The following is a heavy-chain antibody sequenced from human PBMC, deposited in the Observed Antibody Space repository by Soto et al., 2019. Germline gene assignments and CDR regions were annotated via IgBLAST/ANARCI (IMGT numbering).Heavy chain of an antibody. V-gene: IGHV1-69*13. D-gene: IGHD3-10*01. J-gene: IGHJ6*02. CDR1: GGTFSSYA. Sequence: SVKVSCKASGGTFSSYAISWVRQAPGQGLEWMGGIIPIVGTANYAQKFQGRVTITADESTSTAYMELSSLRSEDTAVYYCARAQPQFARPDYAMDVWGQGTRVTVS. CDR3: ARAQPQFARPDYAMDV. CDR2: IIPIVGTA.